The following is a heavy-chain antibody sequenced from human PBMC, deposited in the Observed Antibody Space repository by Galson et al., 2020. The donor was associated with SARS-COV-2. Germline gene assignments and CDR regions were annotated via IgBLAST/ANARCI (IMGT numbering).Heavy chain of an antibody. D-gene: IGHD3-22*01. J-gene: IGHJ6*02. CDR2: IYHSGST. CDR3: TKIPYYYHTSGDPYYSFGMDV. V-gene: IGHV4-4*02. CDR1: GGSINSSNW. Sequence: LETLSLTCAVSGGSINSSNWWNWVRQPPGKGLEWIGEIYHSGSTSYNPSLKSRVTISVDKSKNLFSLKLSSVTAADTAVYYCTKIPYYYHTSGDPYYSFGMDVWGQGTTVIVSS.